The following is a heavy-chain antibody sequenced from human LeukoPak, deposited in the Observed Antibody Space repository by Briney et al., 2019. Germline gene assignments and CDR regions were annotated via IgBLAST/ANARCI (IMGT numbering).Heavy chain of an antibody. Sequence: GGSLRLSCAASGFTFSSYWMSWVRQAPGKGLEWVANIKQDGSEKYYVDSVKGRFTISRDNAKNSLYLQMNSLRAEDTAVYYCARDRQRILRYFDWLPQPSLDYWGQGTLVTVSS. D-gene: IGHD3-9*01. CDR1: GFTFSSYW. V-gene: IGHV3-7*01. CDR3: ARDRQRILRYFDWLPQPSLDY. CDR2: IKQDGSEK. J-gene: IGHJ4*02.